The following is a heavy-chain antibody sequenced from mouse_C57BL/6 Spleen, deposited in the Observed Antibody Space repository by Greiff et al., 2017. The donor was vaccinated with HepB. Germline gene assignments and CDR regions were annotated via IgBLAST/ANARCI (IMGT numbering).Heavy chain of an antibody. V-gene: IGHV1-26*01. J-gene: IGHJ4*01. CDR3: ARRGSTMITTGGSGHAMDY. Sequence: EVQLQQSGPELVKPGASVKISCKASGYTFTDYYMNWVKQSHGKSLEWIGDINPNNGGTSYNQKFKGKATLTVDKSSSTAYMELRSLTSEDSAVYYCARRGSTMITTGGSGHAMDYWGQGTSVTVSS. CDR2: INPNNGGT. D-gene: IGHD2-4*01. CDR1: GYTFTDYY.